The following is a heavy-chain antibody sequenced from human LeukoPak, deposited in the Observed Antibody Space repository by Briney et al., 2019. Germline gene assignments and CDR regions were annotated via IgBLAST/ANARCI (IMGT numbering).Heavy chain of an antibody. D-gene: IGHD3-16*01. CDR1: GGSISSYY. CDR3: ARQGIWGFDY. V-gene: IGHV4-59*01. J-gene: IGHJ4*02. CDR2: IYYSGST. Sequence: SETLSLTCTVSGGSISSYYWSWIRQPPGKGLEWIGYIYYSGSTNYNPSLKSQVTISVDTSKNQFSLKLSSVTAADTAVYYCARQGIWGFDYWGQGTLVTVSS.